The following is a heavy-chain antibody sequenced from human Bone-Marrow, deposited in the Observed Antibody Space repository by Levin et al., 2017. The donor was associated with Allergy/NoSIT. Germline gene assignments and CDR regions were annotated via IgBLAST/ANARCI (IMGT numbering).Heavy chain of an antibody. D-gene: IGHD4-17*01. CDR2: INRDGSST. V-gene: IGHV3-74*01. Sequence: GESLKISCSASGFNFSSYWMHWVRQAPGKGLVWVSRINRDGSSTSYADSVKGRFTISRDNAKNTLYLQMNNLRAEDTSVYYCARDRVTTNWYFDLWSRGTLVTVSS. J-gene: IGHJ2*01. CDR3: ARDRVTTNWYFDL. CDR1: GFNFSSYW.